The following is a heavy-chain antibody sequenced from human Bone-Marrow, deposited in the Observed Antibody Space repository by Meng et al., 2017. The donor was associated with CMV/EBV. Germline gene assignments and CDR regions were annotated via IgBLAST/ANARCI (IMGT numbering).Heavy chain of an antibody. CDR1: GGSFSGYY. CDR2: INHSGST. D-gene: IGHD1-1*01. CDR3: ARGLNWNDVDD. V-gene: IGHV4-34*01. J-gene: IGHJ4*01. Sequence: SETLSLTCAVYGGSFSGYYWSWIRQPPGKGLEWIGEINHSGSTNYNPSLKSRVTISVDTSKNQFPLKLSSVTAADTAVYYCARGLNWNDVDDWGHGTLVTVSS.